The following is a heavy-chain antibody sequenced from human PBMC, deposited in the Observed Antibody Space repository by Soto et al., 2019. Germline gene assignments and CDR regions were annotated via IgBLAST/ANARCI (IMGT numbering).Heavy chain of an antibody. J-gene: IGHJ4*02. CDR1: GFPFSSYA. V-gene: IGHV3-23*01. CDR3: AKRRTTVVSVIDY. D-gene: IGHD4-17*01. CDR2: ISGSGGST. Sequence: GGSLTLSCAASGFPFSSYAISWFRQAPGKGLEWVSAISGSGGSTYYADSVKGRFTISRDNSKNTLYLQMNSLRAEDTAVYYCAKRRTTVVSVIDYWGQGTLVTVSS.